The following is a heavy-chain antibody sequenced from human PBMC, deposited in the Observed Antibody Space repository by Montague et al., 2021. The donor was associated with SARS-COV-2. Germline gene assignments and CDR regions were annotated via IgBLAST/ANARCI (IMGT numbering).Heavy chain of an antibody. D-gene: IGHD3-16*01. CDR1: GGSISSSNW. J-gene: IGHJ4*02. CDR2: IYHSGNT. Sequence: SETLSLTCAVSGGSISSSNWWSWVRQPPGKGLEWIGEIYHSGNTKYKPSLKSRFTISVDKSKNQFSLRLSSVTAADTAVYYCARYSILGAHRLAYWGQGTLVTVSS. V-gene: IGHV4-4*02. CDR3: ARYSILGAHRLAY.